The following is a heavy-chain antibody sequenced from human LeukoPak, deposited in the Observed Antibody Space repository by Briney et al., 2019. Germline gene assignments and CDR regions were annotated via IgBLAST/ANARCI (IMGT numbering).Heavy chain of an antibody. Sequence: SETLSLTCTVSGASISSGSHYWSWIRQPAGRGLEWIGRIYASGSTSYNPSLKSRVTISVDTSKNQFSLKLSSVTAADTAVYYCARWYKYSSSWSPVNWFDPWGQGTLVTVSS. D-gene: IGHD6-6*01. J-gene: IGHJ5*02. CDR3: ARWYKYSSSWSPVNWFDP. CDR2: IYASGST. CDR1: GASISSGSHY. V-gene: IGHV4-61*02.